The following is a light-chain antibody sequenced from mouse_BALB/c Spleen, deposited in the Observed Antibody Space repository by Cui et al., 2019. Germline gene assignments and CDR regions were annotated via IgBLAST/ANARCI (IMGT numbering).Light chain of an antibody. Sequence: DIKMTQSPSSMYASLGERVTITCKASQDINSYLSWFQQKPGKSPKTLIYRANRLVDGVPSRFSGSGSGQDYSLTISSLEYEDMGIYCCLQYDEFPPTFGGGTKLEIK. CDR2: RAN. CDR1: QDINSY. J-gene: IGKJ1*01. V-gene: IGKV14-111*01. CDR3: LQYDEFPPT.